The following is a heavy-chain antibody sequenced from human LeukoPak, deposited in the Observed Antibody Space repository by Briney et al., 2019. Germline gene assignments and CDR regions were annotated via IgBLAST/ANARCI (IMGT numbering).Heavy chain of an antibody. CDR3: ARASVY. CDR1: GFTFSSYE. Sequence: GGSLRLSCVASGFTFSSYEINWVRQAPGKGLEWVAYISSSGSTMYYADSVKGRFTISRDNAKNSLYLQMNSLRVEDTAVYYCARASVYWGQGTLVTVSS. J-gene: IGHJ4*02. V-gene: IGHV3-48*03. CDR2: ISSSGSTM.